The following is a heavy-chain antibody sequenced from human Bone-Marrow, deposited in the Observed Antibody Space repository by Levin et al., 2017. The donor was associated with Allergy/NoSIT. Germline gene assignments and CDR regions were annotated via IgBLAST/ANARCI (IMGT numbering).Heavy chain of an antibody. CDR2: ISGNGKFA. CDR1: GFNFYNFA. CDR3: AKDKLAMTNKYYFDE. V-gene: IGHV3-23*01. J-gene: IGHJ4*02. D-gene: IGHD1/OR15-1a*01. Sequence: GGSLRLSCAASGFNFYNFAMNWVRQPPGKGLEWVAVISGNGKFAYYADSLEGRFTISRDNSKNTLFLQMNNLRAEDTALYYCAKDKLAMTNKYYFDEWGQGTLLTVSS.